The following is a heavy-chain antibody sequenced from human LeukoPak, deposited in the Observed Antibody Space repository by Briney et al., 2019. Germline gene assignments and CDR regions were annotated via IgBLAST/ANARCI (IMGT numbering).Heavy chain of an antibody. J-gene: IGHJ3*02. Sequence: PGGSLRLSCAASGFTFSSYGVHWVRQAPGKGLEWVAVIWYDGSNKYYADSVKGRFTISRDNSKNTLYLQMNSLRAEDTAVYYCARVSIGSAFDIWGQGTMVTVSS. CDR1: GFTFSSYG. CDR3: ARVSIGSAFDI. CDR2: IWYDGSNK. V-gene: IGHV3-33*01. D-gene: IGHD6-6*01.